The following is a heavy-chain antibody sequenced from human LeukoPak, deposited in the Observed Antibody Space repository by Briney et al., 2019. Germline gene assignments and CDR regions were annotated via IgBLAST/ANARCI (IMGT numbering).Heavy chain of an antibody. CDR2: IYTSGST. J-gene: IGHJ3*02. CDR3: ARAPSLGVVAHNAFDI. CDR1: GGSISSYY. V-gene: IGHV4-4*07. D-gene: IGHD2-15*01. Sequence: PSETLSLTCTVSGGSISSYYWSWIRQPAGKGLGWIGRIYTSGSTNYNPSLKSRVTMSVDTSKNQFSLKLSSVTAADTAVYYCARAPSLGVVAHNAFDIWGQGTMVTVSS.